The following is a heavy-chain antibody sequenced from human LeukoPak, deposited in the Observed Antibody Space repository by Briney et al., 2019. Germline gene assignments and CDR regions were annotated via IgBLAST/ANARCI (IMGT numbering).Heavy chain of an antibody. CDR1: GFTFSSYS. CDR2: ISSSSSTI. V-gene: IGHV3-48*01. D-gene: IGHD2-15*01. CDR3: AKDREDIVVVVAAPHAFDI. Sequence: GGSLRLSCAASGFTFSSYSMNWVRQAPGKGLEWVSYISSSSSTIYYADSVKGRFTISRDNAKNSLYLQMNSLRAEDTAVYYCAKDREDIVVVVAAPHAFDIWGQGTMVTVSS. J-gene: IGHJ3*02.